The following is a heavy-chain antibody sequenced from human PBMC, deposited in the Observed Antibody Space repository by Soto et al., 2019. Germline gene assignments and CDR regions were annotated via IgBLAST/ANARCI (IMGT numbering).Heavy chain of an antibody. Sequence: QVQLVQSGAEVKKPGSSVKVSCKASGGTFSSYTISWVRQAPGQGLEWMGRIIPILGIANYAQKFQGRVTITADKSTSTAYMELSSLRAEDTAVYYCASNDYYDSSGSPDYWGQGTLVTVST. CDR2: IIPILGIA. CDR1: GGTFSSYT. CDR3: ASNDYYDSSGSPDY. J-gene: IGHJ4*02. V-gene: IGHV1-69*02. D-gene: IGHD3-22*01.